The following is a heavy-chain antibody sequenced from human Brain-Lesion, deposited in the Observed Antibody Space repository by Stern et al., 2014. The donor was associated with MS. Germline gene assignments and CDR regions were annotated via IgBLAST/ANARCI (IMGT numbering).Heavy chain of an antibody. CDR2: IIPKSGGT. Sequence: QVQLVQSGAEVKKPGASVKVSCKASGYTFTGYYMHWGRQAPGQGLEWMGWIIPKSGGTNYAQKFQGWVTMTRDTSINTAYMELSRLRSDDTAVYYCATYYYDSTGYNDFWGQGTLVTVSS. D-gene: IGHD3-22*01. CDR3: ATYYYDSTGYNDF. CDR1: GYTFTGYY. V-gene: IGHV1-2*04. J-gene: IGHJ4*02.